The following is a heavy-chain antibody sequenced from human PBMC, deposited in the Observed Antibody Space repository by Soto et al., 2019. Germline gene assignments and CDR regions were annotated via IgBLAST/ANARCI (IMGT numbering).Heavy chain of an antibody. CDR1: GGSISSYY. D-gene: IGHD6-19*01. V-gene: IGHV4-59*01. Sequence: PSETLSLTCTVSGGSISSYYWSWIRQPPGKGLEWIGYIYYSGSTNYNPSLKSRVTISVDTSKNQFSLKLSSVTAADTAVYYCAKSGWYGGSYYYYYAMDVWGQGTTVTVSS. CDR3: AKSGWYGGSYYYYYAMDV. J-gene: IGHJ6*02. CDR2: IYYSGST.